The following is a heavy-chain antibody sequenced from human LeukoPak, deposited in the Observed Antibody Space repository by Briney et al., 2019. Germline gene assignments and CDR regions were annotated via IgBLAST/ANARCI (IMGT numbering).Heavy chain of an antibody. D-gene: IGHD3-22*01. J-gene: IGHJ5*02. CDR1: GFTFSSYG. CDR3: ARVVDSSGYYGWFDP. V-gene: IGHV3-30*02. Sequence: PGGSLRLSCAASGFTFSSYGMHWVRQAPGKGLEWVAFIRYDGSNKYYADSVKGRFTISRDNSKNTLYLQMNSLRAEDTAVYYCARVVDSSGYYGWFDPWGQGTLVTVSS. CDR2: IRYDGSNK.